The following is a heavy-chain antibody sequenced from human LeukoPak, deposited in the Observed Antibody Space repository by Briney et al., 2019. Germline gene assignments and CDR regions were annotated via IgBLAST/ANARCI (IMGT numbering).Heavy chain of an antibody. Sequence: ASVKVSCKASGYTFTGYYLHWVLQAPGQGLEWMGWINPNSGGTNYAQKFQGRVTMTRDTSISTAYMELSRLRSDDTAVYYCARDPGDYGGNRFDYWGQGTLVTISS. CDR2: INPNSGGT. D-gene: IGHD4-23*01. J-gene: IGHJ4*02. CDR3: ARDPGDYGGNRFDY. V-gene: IGHV1-2*02. CDR1: GYTFTGYY.